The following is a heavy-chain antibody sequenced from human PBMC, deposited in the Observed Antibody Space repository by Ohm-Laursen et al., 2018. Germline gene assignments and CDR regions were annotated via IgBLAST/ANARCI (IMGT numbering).Heavy chain of an antibody. J-gene: IGHJ4*01. V-gene: IGHV4-59*08. D-gene: IGHD3-22*01. CDR1: GGSISSYY. CDR2: IYYSGST. Sequence: GTLSLTCTVSGGSISSYYWSWIRQPPGKGLEWIGYIYYSGSTNYNPSLKSRVTISVDRSKSQFSLKLSSVTAADTAVYYCARQSPSRNYYDDSGYYGPFDFWGQGTLVTVSS. CDR3: ARQSPSRNYYDDSGYYGPFDF.